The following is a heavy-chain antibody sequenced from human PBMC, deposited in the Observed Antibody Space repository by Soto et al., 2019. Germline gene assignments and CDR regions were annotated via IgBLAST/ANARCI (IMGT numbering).Heavy chain of an antibody. D-gene: IGHD3-22*01. J-gene: IGHJ4*02. CDR2: INHSGST. Sequence: QVQLQQWGAGLLKPSETLSLTCAVYGGSFSGYYWSWIRQPPGKGLEWIGEINHSGSTNYNPSLKIRVTISVDTSKNQFSLKLSSVTAADTAVYYCARGSLVYDSSGYSYFDYWGQGTLVTVSS. CDR1: GGSFSGYY. V-gene: IGHV4-34*01. CDR3: ARGSLVYDSSGYSYFDY.